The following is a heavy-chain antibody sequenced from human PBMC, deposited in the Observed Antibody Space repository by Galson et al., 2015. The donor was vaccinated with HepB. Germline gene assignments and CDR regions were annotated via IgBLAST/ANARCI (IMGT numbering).Heavy chain of an antibody. Sequence: SVKVSCKASGGTFSSYAISWVRQAPGQGLEWMGGIIPIFGIANYAQKFQGRVTITADKSTSTAYMELSGLRSEDTAVYYCARGAYSGYDYYYYYGMDVWGQGTTVTVSS. CDR3: ARGAYSGYDYYYYYGMDV. J-gene: IGHJ6*02. CDR2: IIPIFGIA. D-gene: IGHD5-12*01. V-gene: IGHV1-69*10. CDR1: GGTFSSYA.